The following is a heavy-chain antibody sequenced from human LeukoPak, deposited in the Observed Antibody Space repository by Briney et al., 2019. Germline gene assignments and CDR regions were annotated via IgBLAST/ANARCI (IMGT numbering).Heavy chain of an antibody. J-gene: IGHJ6*03. V-gene: IGHV4-39*01. Sequence: PSETLSLTCTVSGGSISSSSYYWGWIRQPPGKGLEWIGSIYYSGSTYYNPSLKSRVTISVDTSKNQFSLKLSSVTAADTAVYYCARHDWFGEPHYYYYYMDVWGKGTTVTISS. D-gene: IGHD3-10*01. CDR3: ARHDWFGEPHYYYYYMDV. CDR2: IYYSGST. CDR1: GGSISSSSYY.